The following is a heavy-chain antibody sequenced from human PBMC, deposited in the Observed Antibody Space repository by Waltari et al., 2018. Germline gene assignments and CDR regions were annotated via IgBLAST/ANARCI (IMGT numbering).Heavy chain of an antibody. Sequence: EVQLEQSGAEVKKPGASLTISCQASGYSFPIYWIAWVRQMPGKGLEWMGIIYPGDSDTRYSPSFQGQVTISADKSISTAYLRWSSLKVSDTAMYSCAKENHYAKDTFDIWGQGTMVTVSS. CDR2: IYPGDSDT. V-gene: IGHV5-51*01. J-gene: IGHJ3*02. D-gene: IGHD4-17*01. CDR3: AKENHYAKDTFDI. CDR1: GYSFPIYW.